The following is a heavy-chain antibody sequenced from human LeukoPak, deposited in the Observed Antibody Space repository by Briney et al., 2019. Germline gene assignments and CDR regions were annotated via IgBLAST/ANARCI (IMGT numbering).Heavy chain of an antibody. Sequence: GGSLRLSCAASGFTFSSYGMHWVRHAPGKGLEWVAVIWYDGSNKYYADSVKGRFTISRDNSKNTLYLQMNSLRAEDTAVYYCARALKYRGAFDIWGQGTMVTVSS. CDR1: GFTFSSYG. V-gene: IGHV3-33*01. J-gene: IGHJ3*02. CDR3: ARALKYRGAFDI. CDR2: IWYDGSNK. D-gene: IGHD2-2*01.